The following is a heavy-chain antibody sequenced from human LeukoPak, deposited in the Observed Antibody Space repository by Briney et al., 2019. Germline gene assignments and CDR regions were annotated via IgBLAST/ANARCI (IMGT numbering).Heavy chain of an antibody. V-gene: IGHV1-24*01. CDR3: ATGIEPNSSLGDY. Sequence: ASVKVSCKVSGYTLTELSMHWVRQAPGKGLEWMGGFDPEDGETIYAQKFQGRVTMTKDTSTDTAYMELSSLRSEDTAVYYCATGIEPNSSLGDYWGQGTLVTVSS. D-gene: IGHD1-14*01. J-gene: IGHJ4*02. CDR2: FDPEDGET. CDR1: GYTLTELS.